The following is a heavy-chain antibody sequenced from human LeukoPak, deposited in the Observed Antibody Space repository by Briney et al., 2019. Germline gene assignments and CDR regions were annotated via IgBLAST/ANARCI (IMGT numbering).Heavy chain of an antibody. Sequence: SETLSLTCTVSGGSISSYYWSWLRQPPGKGLEWIGYIYYSGSTNYNPSLKSRVTISVDTSKNQFSLKLSSVTAADTAVYYCARGTLYYDSSGYSPYYFDYWGQGTLVTVSS. J-gene: IGHJ4*02. V-gene: IGHV4-59*01. CDR2: IYYSGST. CDR1: GGSISSYY. D-gene: IGHD3-22*01. CDR3: ARGTLYYDSSGYSPYYFDY.